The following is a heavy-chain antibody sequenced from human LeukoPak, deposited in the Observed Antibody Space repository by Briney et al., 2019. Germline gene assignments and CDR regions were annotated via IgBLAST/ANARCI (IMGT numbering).Heavy chain of an antibody. Sequence: SETLSLTCTVSGYAISSGYYWGWIRQPPGKWLEWIGSIYHSGSTYYNPSLKSRVTISVDTSKNQFSLKLSSVTAADTAVYYCARAGYGDSDFDYWGQGTLVTVSS. CDR3: ARAGYGDSDFDY. D-gene: IGHD4-17*01. CDR1: GYAISSGYY. J-gene: IGHJ4*02. CDR2: IYHSGST. V-gene: IGHV4-38-2*02.